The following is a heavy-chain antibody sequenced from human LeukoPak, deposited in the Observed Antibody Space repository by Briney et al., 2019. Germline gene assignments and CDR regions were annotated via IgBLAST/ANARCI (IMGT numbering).Heavy chain of an antibody. CDR2: IDPNSGGT. CDR1: GYTFTGYY. J-gene: IGHJ5*02. Sequence: ASVKVSCKASGYTFTGYYMHWVRQAPGQGLEWMGWIDPNSGGTNYAQKFQGRVTMTRDTSISTAYMELSRLRSDDTAVYYCARGWYSSSLLVSRYQNWFDPWGQGTLVTVSS. V-gene: IGHV1-2*02. D-gene: IGHD6-6*01. CDR3: ARGWYSSSLLVSRYQNWFDP.